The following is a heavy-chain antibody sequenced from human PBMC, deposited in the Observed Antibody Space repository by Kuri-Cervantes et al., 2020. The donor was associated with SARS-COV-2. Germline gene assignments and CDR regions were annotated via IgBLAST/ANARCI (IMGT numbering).Heavy chain of an antibody. D-gene: IGHD6-6*01. CDR2: ISGSGGST. Sequence: GESLKISCAASGFTFRSYEMHWVRQAPGKGLEWVSAISGSGGSTYYADSVKGRFTISRDNSKNTLYLQMNSLRAEDTAVYYCARGVAARGGRRDYGMDVWGQGTTVTVSS. V-gene: IGHV3-23*01. CDR3: ARGVAARGGRRDYGMDV. J-gene: IGHJ6*02. CDR1: GFTFRSYE.